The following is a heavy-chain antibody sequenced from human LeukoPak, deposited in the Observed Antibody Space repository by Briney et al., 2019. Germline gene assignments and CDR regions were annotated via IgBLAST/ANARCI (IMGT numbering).Heavy chain of an antibody. CDR1: GGSISSYY. CDR3: AAGFYYFDY. V-gene: IGHV4-59*01. D-gene: IGHD3-10*01. Sequence: SETLSLTCTVSGGSISSYYWNWIPQPPGKGLEWIGYIYYSGTTNYNPSLKSRVTILVDTSKNQFSLKLSSVTAADTAVYYCAAGFYYFDYWGQGTLVTVSS. J-gene: IGHJ4*02. CDR2: IYYSGTT.